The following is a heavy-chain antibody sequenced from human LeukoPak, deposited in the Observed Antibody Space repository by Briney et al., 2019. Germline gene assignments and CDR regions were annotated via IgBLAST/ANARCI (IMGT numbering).Heavy chain of an antibody. CDR2: IYSGGST. Sequence: PGGSLRLSCAASGFTVSSNYMSWVRQAPGKGLEWVSVIYSGGSTCYADSVKGRFTISRDNSKNTLYLQMNSLRAEDTAVYYCARGSSSSWYELDYWGQGTLVTVSS. CDR1: GFTVSSNY. D-gene: IGHD6-13*01. V-gene: IGHV3-53*05. J-gene: IGHJ4*02. CDR3: ARGSSSSWYELDY.